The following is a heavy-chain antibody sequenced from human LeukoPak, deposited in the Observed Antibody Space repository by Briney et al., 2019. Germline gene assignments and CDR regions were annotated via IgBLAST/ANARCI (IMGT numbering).Heavy chain of an antibody. CDR1: GFTFSSYE. Sequence: GGSLRLSCAASGFTFSSYEMDWVRQAPGKGLEWVSYIGSSGTTLYYADSVKGRFTISRDNAKNSLYLQMNSLRAEDTAVYYCARDRRFCSGGDCYLDYWGRGTLVTVSS. D-gene: IGHD2-15*01. V-gene: IGHV3-48*03. CDR3: ARDRRFCSGGDCYLDY. CDR2: IGSSGTTL. J-gene: IGHJ4*02.